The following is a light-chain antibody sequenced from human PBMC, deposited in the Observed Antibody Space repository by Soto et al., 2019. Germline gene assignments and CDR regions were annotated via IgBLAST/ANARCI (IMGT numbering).Light chain of an antibody. V-gene: IGKV3-20*01. J-gene: IGKJ1*01. Sequence: IVLTQSPGTLALSAGERATLSCRASQSVSSSYLAWYQQKPGQAPRLLMYGASSRATGIPDRFSGSGSGTDFTLTISRLEPEDFAVYYCQQYDSSPKTFGQGTKVDIK. CDR1: QSVSSSY. CDR3: QQYDSSPKT. CDR2: GAS.